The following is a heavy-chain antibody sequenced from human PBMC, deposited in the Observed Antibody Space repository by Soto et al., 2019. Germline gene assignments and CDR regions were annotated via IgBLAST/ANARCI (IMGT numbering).Heavy chain of an antibody. CDR3: ASLGVVAATPAHYGMDV. CDR2: IWYDGSNK. V-gene: IGHV3-33*01. D-gene: IGHD2-15*01. J-gene: IGHJ6*02. CDR1: GFTFSSYG. Sequence: GGSLRLSCAASGFTFSSYGMHWVRQAPGKGLEWVAVIWYDGSNKYYADSVKGRFTISRDNSKNTLYLQMNSLRAEDTAVYYCASLGVVAATPAHYGMDVWGQGTTVTVSS.